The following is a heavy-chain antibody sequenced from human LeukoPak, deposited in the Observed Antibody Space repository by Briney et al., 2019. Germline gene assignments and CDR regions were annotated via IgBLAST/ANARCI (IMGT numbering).Heavy chain of an antibody. Sequence: PGGSLRLSCAASGFTFSDYYRSWIRQAPGKGLEWVSYISSSGSTIYYADSVKGRFTISRDNAKNSLYLQMNSLRAEDTAVYYCASSSGWRPHDAFDIWGQGTMVTVSS. J-gene: IGHJ3*02. CDR2: ISSSGSTI. V-gene: IGHV3-11*01. CDR3: ASSSGWRPHDAFDI. D-gene: IGHD6-19*01. CDR1: GFTFSDYY.